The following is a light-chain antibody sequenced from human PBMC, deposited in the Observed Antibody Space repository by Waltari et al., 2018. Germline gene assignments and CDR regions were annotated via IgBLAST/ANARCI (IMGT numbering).Light chain of an antibody. CDR3: QQYYSTPQA. J-gene: IGKJ1*01. CDR2: WAS. Sequence: DIVMTQSPDSMAGSRGGRAIINGTSHQSVLYSSNNKNYLAWYQQKPGEPPKLLIYWASTREAGVPDRFSGSGSETDFTLTNSSLQAEDVAVYYCQQYYSTPQAFGQGTKVEIK. CDR1: QSVLYSSNNKNY. V-gene: IGKV4-1*01.